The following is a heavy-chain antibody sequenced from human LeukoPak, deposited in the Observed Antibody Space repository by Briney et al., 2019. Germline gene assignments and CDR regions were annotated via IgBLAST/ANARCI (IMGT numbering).Heavy chain of an antibody. V-gene: IGHV4-59*01. CDR1: GGSISSYF. D-gene: IGHD5-18*01. Sequence: SETLTLTCTVSGGSISSYFWSWIRQPPGKGLEWIGYIYYSGSTNYNPSLRSRVTISVDKSKRQFSLKLGSVTAADAAVYYCARGIQQLPIGYYGMDVWGQGTTVTVCS. CDR3: ARGIQQLPIGYYGMDV. CDR2: IYYSGST. J-gene: IGHJ6*02.